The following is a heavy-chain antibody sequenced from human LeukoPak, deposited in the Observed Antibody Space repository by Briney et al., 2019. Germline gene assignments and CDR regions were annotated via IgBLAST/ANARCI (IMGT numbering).Heavy chain of an antibody. D-gene: IGHD2-21*02. CDR3: ARHGHHGDHDY. Sequence: PSETLSLTCTVSGGSISSRSYYWGCIRQPPGKGLEWIGSIYYSGSTSYNPSLKSRVTISVDTSTNQFSLKLPSVTAADTAVYYCARHGHHGDHDYWGQGTLVTVSS. CDR1: GGSISSRSYY. CDR2: IYYSGST. J-gene: IGHJ4*02. V-gene: IGHV4-39*01.